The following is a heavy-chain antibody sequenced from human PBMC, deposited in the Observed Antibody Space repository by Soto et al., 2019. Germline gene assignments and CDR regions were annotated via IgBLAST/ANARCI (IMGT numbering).Heavy chain of an antibody. V-gene: IGHV6-1*01. CDR2: TYYRSRWYT. D-gene: IGHD3-10*01. CDR1: GDSLSSNSAA. CDR3: AREDISLSYGSYFDY. J-gene: IGHJ4*02. Sequence: PSQTLSLTCAISGDSLSSNSAAWNWIRQSPSRGLEWLGRTYYRSRWYTDYAVSVKSRITINRDTSKNQFSLQMNSVTPEDTAVYFCAREDISLSYGSYFDYWGQGTLVTVSS.